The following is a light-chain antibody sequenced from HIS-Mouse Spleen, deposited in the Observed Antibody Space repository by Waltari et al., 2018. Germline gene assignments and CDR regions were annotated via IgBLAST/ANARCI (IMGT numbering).Light chain of an antibody. CDR2: GAS. CDR3: QQYGSSPWT. J-gene: IGKJ1*01. Sequence: EIVLTQSPGTLSWSPGERATLSCRASQSVSSSYLAWYQQKPGQAPRRLIYGASSRATGIPDRFSGSGSGTDFTLTISRLEPEDFAVYYCQQYGSSPWTFGQGTKVEIK. V-gene: IGKV3-20*01. CDR1: QSVSSSY.